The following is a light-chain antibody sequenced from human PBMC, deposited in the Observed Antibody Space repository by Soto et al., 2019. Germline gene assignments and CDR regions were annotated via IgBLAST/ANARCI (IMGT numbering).Light chain of an antibody. Sequence: QSVLTQPPSVSGAPGQRVTISCTGSTSNIGARYDVHWYQHLPGTAPKLLIYANNNQPSGVPDRFSGSKSGTSASLAITGLQAEDEADCYCQSYDRSLSGSVFGGGTKLTVL. CDR3: QSYDRSLSGSV. J-gene: IGLJ2*01. CDR2: ANN. CDR1: TSNIGARYD. V-gene: IGLV1-40*01.